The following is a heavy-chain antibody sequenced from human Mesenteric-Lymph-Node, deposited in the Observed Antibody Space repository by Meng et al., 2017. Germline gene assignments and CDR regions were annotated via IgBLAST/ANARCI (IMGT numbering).Heavy chain of an antibody. CDR1: GFIFSDYA. V-gene: IGHV3-23*04. CDR3: AKMEPGWYVKT. D-gene: IGHD6-19*01. J-gene: IGHJ5*01. CDR2: ISGTGGNT. Sequence: EVRLVESGGGLVQPGGSLRLSCPVSGFIFSDYAMSWVRQAPGKGREGVAPISGTGGNTYYADSVKGRFTVSRDNPKNTLYLKMKSLRVDGTAVYYCAKMEPGWYVKTWGHGTLVTVSS.